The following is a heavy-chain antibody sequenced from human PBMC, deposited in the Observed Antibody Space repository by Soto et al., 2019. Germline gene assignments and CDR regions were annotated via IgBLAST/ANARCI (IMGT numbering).Heavy chain of an antibody. V-gene: IGHV1-46*02. CDR2: IHPSGDTT. CDR1: GFTFQNYH. J-gene: IGHJ4*02. CDR3: AKDLWGSWTVDY. D-gene: IGHD3-16*01. Sequence: QVQLVQSGAEVKEPGASVKVSCKASGFTFQNYHMHWVRQAPGQGLEWMGIIHPSGDTTTYAQNFKGRLAMTRDTSTSTAYMELSSLTSEATAVYYCAKDLWGSWTVDYWGQGTLITVSS.